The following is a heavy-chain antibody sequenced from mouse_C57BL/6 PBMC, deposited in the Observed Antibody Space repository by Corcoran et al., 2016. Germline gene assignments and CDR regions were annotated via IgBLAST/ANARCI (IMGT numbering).Heavy chain of an antibody. V-gene: IGHV1-76*01. D-gene: IGHD2-2*01. CDR1: GYTFTDYY. Sequence: QVQLKQSGAELVRPGASVKLSCKASGYTFTDYYINWVKQRPGQGLEWIARIYPGSGNTYYNEKFKGKATLTAEKSSSTAYMQLSSLTSEDSAVYFCARGLRLGYWYFDVWGTGTTVTVSS. CDR3: ARGLRLGYWYFDV. J-gene: IGHJ1*03. CDR2: IYPGSGNT.